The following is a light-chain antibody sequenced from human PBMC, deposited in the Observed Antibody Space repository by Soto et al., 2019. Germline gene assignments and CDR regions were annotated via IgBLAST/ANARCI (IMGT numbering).Light chain of an antibody. CDR3: RQLKTYPRT. Sequence: DIQLTQSPSFLSASVGDRVTITCRASQDISSFLDWYQQKPGKAPKLLIFAASTLQSGVPSRFSGSGSGTEFTLTIISLHPDDFSTTYCRQLKTYPRTFGQGTKLEMK. V-gene: IGKV1-9*01. J-gene: IGKJ2*01. CDR2: AAS. CDR1: QDISSF.